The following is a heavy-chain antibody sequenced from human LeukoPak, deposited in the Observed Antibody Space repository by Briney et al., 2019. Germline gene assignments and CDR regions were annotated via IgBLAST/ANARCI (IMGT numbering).Heavy chain of an antibody. CDR3: ARDLGTATLDY. J-gene: IGHJ4*02. CDR2: IYYSGTT. D-gene: IGHD7-27*01. V-gene: IGHV4-59*12. CDR1: GGSISSYY. Sequence: KSSETLSLTCTVSGGSISSYYWSWIRQPPGKGLEWIGYIYYSGTTYYNPSLKSRVTISVDRSKNQFSLKLSSVTAADTAVYYCARDLGTATLDYWGQGTLVPVSS.